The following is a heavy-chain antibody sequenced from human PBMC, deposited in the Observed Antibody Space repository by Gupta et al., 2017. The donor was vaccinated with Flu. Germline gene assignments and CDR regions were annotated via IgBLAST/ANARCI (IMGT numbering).Heavy chain of an antibody. D-gene: IGHD3-3*01. Sequence: QVQLVESGGGLVKPGGSLRLSCAASGFTFSDYYMSWIRQAPGKGLEWVSYISSSGSTIYYADSVKGRFTISRDNAKNSLYLQMNSLRAEDTAVYYCARDSRFLEWLMLTGALDYWGQGTLVTVSS. CDR3: ARDSRFLEWLMLTGALDY. CDR2: ISSSGSTI. CDR1: GFTFSDYY. V-gene: IGHV3-11*01. J-gene: IGHJ4*02.